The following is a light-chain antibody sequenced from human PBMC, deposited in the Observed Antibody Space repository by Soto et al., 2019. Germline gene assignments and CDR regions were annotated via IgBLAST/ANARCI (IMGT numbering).Light chain of an antibody. CDR3: SQALQTPPT. V-gene: IGKV2-28*01. J-gene: IGKJ2*01. CDR1: QSLLYSNGYNY. CDR2: LGS. Sequence: DIVMTQSPLSLTVTPGEPASISCRSSQSLLYSNGYNYLDWYLQKPGQSPQLLIYLGSTRASGVPDRFSGSGSGTDFTLKISRVEAEDVGFYFCSQALQTPPTFGQGTNLEIK.